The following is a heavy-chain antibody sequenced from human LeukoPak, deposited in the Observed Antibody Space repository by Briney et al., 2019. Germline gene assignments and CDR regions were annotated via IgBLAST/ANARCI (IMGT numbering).Heavy chain of an antibody. CDR3: ARIDQTWMPYYTDV. CDR2: IYYSGST. CDR1: GGSISSSTYY. Sequence: PSETLSLTCTVSGGSISSSTYYWGWIRQPPGKGLEWIGYIYYSGSTNYNPSLKSRVTISVDTSKNQFSLKLSSVTAADTAVYYCARIDQTWMPYYTDVWGKGTTVTVSS. D-gene: IGHD5-12*01. V-gene: IGHV4-61*05. J-gene: IGHJ6*03.